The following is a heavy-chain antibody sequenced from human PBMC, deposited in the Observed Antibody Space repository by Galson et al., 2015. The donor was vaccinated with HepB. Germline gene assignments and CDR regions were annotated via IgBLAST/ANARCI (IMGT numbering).Heavy chain of an antibody. CDR3: AQLGTGY. CDR2: IHGGNNR. D-gene: IGHD6-13*01. Sequence: SLRLSCAASGFGIRSHYMSWVRQAPGKGLEWVSVIHGGNNRYYADSVKGRFTISRDDSINTLFLQMNSLRVEDTAVYYCAQLGTGYWGQGTLVTVSS. V-gene: IGHV3-53*01. J-gene: IGHJ4*02. CDR1: GFGIRSHY.